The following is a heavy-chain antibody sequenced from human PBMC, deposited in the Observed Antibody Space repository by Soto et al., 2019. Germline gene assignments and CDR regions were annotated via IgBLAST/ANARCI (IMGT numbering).Heavy chain of an antibody. CDR1: GYTFTSYD. V-gene: IGHV1-8*01. J-gene: IGHJ4*02. CDR3: AREARNDILTGVDY. CDR2: MNPNSGNT. Sequence: XSVKVSCKASGYTFTSYDINLVRHSTGQGLEWMGWMNPNSGNTGYAQKFQGRVTMTRNTSISTAYMELSSLRTEDTAVYYCAREARNDILTGVDYWGQGTLVTVSS. D-gene: IGHD3-9*01.